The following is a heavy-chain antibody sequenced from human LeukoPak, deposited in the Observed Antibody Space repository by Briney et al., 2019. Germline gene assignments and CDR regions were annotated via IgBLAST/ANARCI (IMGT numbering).Heavy chain of an antibody. CDR1: GGSISSYY. CDR2: IYYSGST. J-gene: IGHJ5*02. D-gene: IGHD3-3*01. V-gene: IGHV4-59*01. CDR3: ARGQDNDFWSGQPNWFDP. Sequence: SETLSLTCTVSGGSISSYYWSWIRQPPGKGLEWIGYIYYSGSTNYNPSLKSRVTISVDTSKNQFSLKLSSVTAADTAVYYCARGQDNDFWSGQPNWFDPWGQGTLVTVSS.